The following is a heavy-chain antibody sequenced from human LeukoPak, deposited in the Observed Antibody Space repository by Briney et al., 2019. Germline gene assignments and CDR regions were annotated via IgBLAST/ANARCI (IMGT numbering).Heavy chain of an antibody. Sequence: SETLSLTCTVSGGSISSYYWSWIRQPPGKGLEWIGQIYHSGSTNYNPSLKSRVTISVDKSKNQFSLKLSSVTAADTAVYYCARTLYDSSGYYYFQHWGQGTLVTVSS. CDR1: GGSISSYY. CDR2: IYHSGST. V-gene: IGHV4-59*12. J-gene: IGHJ1*01. CDR3: ARTLYDSSGYYYFQH. D-gene: IGHD3-22*01.